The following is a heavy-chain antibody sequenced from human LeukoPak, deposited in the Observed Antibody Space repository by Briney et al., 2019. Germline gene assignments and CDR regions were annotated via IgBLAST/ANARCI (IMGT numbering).Heavy chain of an antibody. D-gene: IGHD3-9*01. CDR1: GDTFNAYY. J-gene: IGHJ4*02. Sequence: GASVXVSCKASGDTFNAYYMHWVRQARGKGSEWMGRINAIITSTYYPQKFHGRVPITIDTSISTAYMDLCRLISDDTAVYYCARDNYDILTGYHDFNYWGQGTLVTVSS. CDR3: ARDNYDILTGYHDFNY. CDR2: INAIITST. V-gene: IGHV1-2*06.